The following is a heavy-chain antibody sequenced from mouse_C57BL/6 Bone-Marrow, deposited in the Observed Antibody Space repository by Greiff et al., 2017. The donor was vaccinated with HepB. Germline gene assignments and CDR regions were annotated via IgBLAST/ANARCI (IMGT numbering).Heavy chain of an antibody. CDR3: ARGYDGYLDY. J-gene: IGHJ2*01. CDR2: SRNKANDYTT. Sequence: EVQLVESGGGLVQSGRSLRLSCATSGFTFSDFYMEWVRQAPGKGLEWIAASRNKANDYTTEYSASVKGRFIVSRDTSQSILYLQLNALRAEDTAIYYCARGYDGYLDYWGQGTTLTVSS. CDR1: GFTFSDFY. D-gene: IGHD2-3*01. V-gene: IGHV7-1*01.